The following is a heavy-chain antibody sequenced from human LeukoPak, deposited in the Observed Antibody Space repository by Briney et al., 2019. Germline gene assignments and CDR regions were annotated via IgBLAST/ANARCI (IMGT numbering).Heavy chain of an antibody. CDR2: INPNSGGT. D-gene: IGHD2-21*01. V-gene: IGHV1-2*02. CDR3: ARGRRLSGIVGKYY. J-gene: IGHJ4*02. CDR1: GYTFTGYY. Sequence: VASVKVSCKASGYTFTGYYMHWVRQAPGQGLEWMGWINPNSGGTNYAQKFQGRVTMTRNTSISTAYMELSSLRSEDTAVYYCARGRRLSGIVGKYYWGRGTLVTVSS.